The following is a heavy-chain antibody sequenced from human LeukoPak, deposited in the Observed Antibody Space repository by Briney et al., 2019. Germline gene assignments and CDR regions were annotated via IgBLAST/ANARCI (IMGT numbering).Heavy chain of an antibody. J-gene: IGHJ4*02. CDR1: GFTVSSNY. V-gene: IGHV3-66*01. Sequence: GGSLRLSCAASGFTVSSNYMSWVRQAPGKGLEWVSVIYSGGSTYYADSVKGRFTISRDNSKNTLYLQMNSLRAEDTAVYYCARGAGSSWYFYFDYWGQGTLVTVSS. CDR2: IYSGGST. CDR3: ARGAGSSWYFYFDY. D-gene: IGHD6-13*01.